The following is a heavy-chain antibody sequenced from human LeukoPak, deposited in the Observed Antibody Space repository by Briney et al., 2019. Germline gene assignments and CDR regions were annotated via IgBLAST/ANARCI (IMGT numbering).Heavy chain of an antibody. CDR2: ISYDGSNK. CDR1: GFTFSSYG. V-gene: IGHV3-30*18. CDR3: AKVWFGESLYAFDI. D-gene: IGHD3-10*01. J-gene: IGHJ3*02. Sequence: GGSLRLSCAASGFTFSSYGMHWVRQAPGKGLEWVAVISYDGSNKYYADSVKGRFTISRDNSKNTLYLQMNSLRAEDTAVYYCAKVWFGESLYAFDIWSQGTMVTVSS.